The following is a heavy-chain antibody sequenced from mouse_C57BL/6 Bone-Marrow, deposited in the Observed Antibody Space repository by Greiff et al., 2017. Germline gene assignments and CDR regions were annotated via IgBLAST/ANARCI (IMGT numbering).Heavy chain of an antibody. CDR1: EYEFPSHD. V-gene: IGHV5-2*01. CDR3: TRHGPAGFAY. J-gene: IGHJ3*01. Sequence: EVKVVESGGGLVQPGESLKLSCESNEYEFPSHDMSWVRKTPEKRLELVAAITSDGGSTYYPDTMERRFIISRDNTKKTLYLQRSSLRSEDTALYYCTRHGPAGFAYWGQGTLVTVSA. CDR2: ITSDGGST.